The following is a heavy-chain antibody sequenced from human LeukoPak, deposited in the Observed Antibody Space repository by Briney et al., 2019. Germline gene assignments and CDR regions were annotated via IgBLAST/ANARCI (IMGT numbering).Heavy chain of an antibody. D-gene: IGHD3-10*01. CDR2: ISGSGGST. Sequence: GGSLRLSCAASGFTFSSYAMSWVRQAPGKGLEWVSSISGSGGSTYYADSLKGRFTISRDNPKNTLHLQMNSLRVEDMAVYYCARGRYYGSGTYPYYYYDMDVWGQGSTVTVSS. V-gene: IGHV3-23*01. CDR3: ARGRYYGSGTYPYYYYDMDV. J-gene: IGHJ6*02. CDR1: GFTFSSYA.